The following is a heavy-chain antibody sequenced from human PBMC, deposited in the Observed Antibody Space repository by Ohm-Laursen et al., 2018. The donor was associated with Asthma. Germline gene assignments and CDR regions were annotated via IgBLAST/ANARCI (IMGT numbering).Heavy chain of an antibody. CDR2: ISTASTFI. CDR1: GYSFSLYS. Sequence: GSLRLSCTASGYSFSLYSIHWIRQAPGKGLQWVASISTASTFIYYADSVRGRFTTSRDNAKNLVYLQMDGLRVDDTAVYYCARDVMEWYLPAFDFWGQGTLVTVSS. J-gene: IGHJ4*02. V-gene: IGHV3-21*01. CDR3: ARDVMEWYLPAFDF. D-gene: IGHD3-3*01.